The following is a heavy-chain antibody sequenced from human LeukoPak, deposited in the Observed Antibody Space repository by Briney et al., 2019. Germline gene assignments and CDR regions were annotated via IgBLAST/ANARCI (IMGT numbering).Heavy chain of an antibody. V-gene: IGHV1-8*01. CDR1: GYTFASYD. CDR3: ARGPQLYYYMDV. D-gene: IGHD2-2*01. CDR2: TNPNSGNT. Sequence: ASVKVSCKASGYTFASYDINWVRQATGQGLEWMGWTNPNSGNTGYAQKFQGRVTMTRNTSISTAYMELSSLRSEDTAVYYCARGPQLYYYMDVWGKGTTVTVSS. J-gene: IGHJ6*03.